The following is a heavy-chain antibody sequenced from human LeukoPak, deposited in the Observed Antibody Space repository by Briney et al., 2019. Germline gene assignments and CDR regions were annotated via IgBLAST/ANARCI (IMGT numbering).Heavy chain of an antibody. V-gene: IGHV3-23*01. CDR2: ISGSGGST. CDR3: AKDHAIVATTFDY. D-gene: IGHD5-12*01. CDR1: GFTFSSYA. Sequence: GGSLRLSWVASGFTFSSYAMSWVRQAPGKGLEWVSAISGSGGSTHYADSVKGRFTISRDNSKNTLYLQMNSLRAEDTAVYDCAKDHAIVATTFDYWGQGTLVTVSS. J-gene: IGHJ4*02.